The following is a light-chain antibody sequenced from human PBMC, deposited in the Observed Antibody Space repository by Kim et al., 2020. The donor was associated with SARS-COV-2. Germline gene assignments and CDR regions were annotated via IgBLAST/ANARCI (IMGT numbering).Light chain of an antibody. CDR1: SSNIGNNY. V-gene: IGLV1-51*02. CDR3: GTWDGSLSAGV. CDR2: DNN. Sequence: QSVLTQPPSVSAAPGQKVTISCSGSSSNIGNNYVFWYQQLPGTAPKLLIYDNNKRPSGVPDRFSGSKSGTSATLAITGVQTGDEADDYCGTWDGSLSAGVFGGGTQLTVL. J-gene: IGLJ2*01.